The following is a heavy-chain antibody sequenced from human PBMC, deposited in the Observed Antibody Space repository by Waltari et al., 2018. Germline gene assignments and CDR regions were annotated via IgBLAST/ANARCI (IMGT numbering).Heavy chain of an antibody. CDR2: ISSSSSYI. CDR3: AGALGGYDY. D-gene: IGHD1-26*01. J-gene: IGHJ4*02. V-gene: IGHV3-21*01. Sequence: EVQLVESGGGLVKPGGSLRLSCAASGFTFSRYSMNWVRQAPGKGLEWVSSISSSSSYIYYADSVKGRFTISRDNAKNSLYLQMNSLRAEDTAVYYCAGALGGYDYWGQGTLVTVSS. CDR1: GFTFSRYS.